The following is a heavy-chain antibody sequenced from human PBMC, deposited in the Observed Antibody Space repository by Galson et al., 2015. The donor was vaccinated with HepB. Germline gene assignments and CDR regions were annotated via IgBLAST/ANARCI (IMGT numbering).Heavy chain of an antibody. J-gene: IGHJ6*02. CDR1: GYTFTSYA. CDR3: ARDVIVVVPAAHEELRSYYYYYGMDV. V-gene: IGHV1-3*01. Sequence: SVKVSCKASGYTFTSYAMHWVRQAPGQRLEWMGWINAGNGNTKYSQKFQGRVTITRDTSASTAYMELSSLRSEDTAVYYCARDVIVVVPAAHEELRSYYYYYGMDVWGQGTTVTVSS. CDR2: INAGNGNT. D-gene: IGHD2-2*01.